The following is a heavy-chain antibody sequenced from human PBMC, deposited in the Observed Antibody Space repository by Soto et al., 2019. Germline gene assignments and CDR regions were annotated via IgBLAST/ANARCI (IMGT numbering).Heavy chain of an antibody. CDR3: ARDSRTPSGGMDV. CDR2: IYYSAST. V-gene: IGHV4-30-4*01. J-gene: IGHJ6*02. Sequence: PSETLSLTCTASGGSISSGDYHWTWIRQPPGKGLEWIGAIYYSASTYYNPSLVSRITISIDTSKNQFSLKLTSVTAADTAVYYCARDSRTPSGGMDVWGQGTTVTVSS. CDR1: GGSISSGDYH.